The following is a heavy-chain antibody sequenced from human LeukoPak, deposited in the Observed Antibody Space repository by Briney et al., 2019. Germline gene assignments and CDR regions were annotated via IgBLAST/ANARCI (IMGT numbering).Heavy chain of an antibody. V-gene: IGHV1-69*13. CDR3: ARDRFTAMDWYFDL. CDR1: GGTFSSYA. J-gene: IGHJ2*01. D-gene: IGHD5-18*01. CDR2: IIPIFGTA. Sequence: GASVKVSCKASGGTFSSYAISWVRQAPGQGLEWMGGIIPIFGTANYAQKFQGRVTITADESTSTAYMELSSLRSEDTAVYYCARDRFTAMDWYFDLWGRGTLVTVSS.